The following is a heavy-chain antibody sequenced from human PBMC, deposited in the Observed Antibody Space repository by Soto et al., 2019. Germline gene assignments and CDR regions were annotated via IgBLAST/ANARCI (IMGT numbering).Heavy chain of an antibody. V-gene: IGHV3-15*07. CDR2: IKSKTSGGAI. J-gene: IGHJ4*02. CDR1: GFTFTNAW. Sequence: GGSLRLSCAASGFTFTNAWMNWVRQALGKGLEWVGRIKSKTSGGAIDYAAPVKGRFTISRDDSENTFYLQMSSLKTEDTAMYYCTTVCPAPAAFRFPPSYWGQGSLVPGSA. D-gene: IGHD6-13*01. CDR3: TTVCPAPAAFRFPPSY.